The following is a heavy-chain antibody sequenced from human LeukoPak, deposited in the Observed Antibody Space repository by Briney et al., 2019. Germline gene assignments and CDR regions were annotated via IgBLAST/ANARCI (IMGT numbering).Heavy chain of an antibody. Sequence: GGSLRLSCAASGFTFSDYWMSWVRQTSEKGLEWVANIKQDGSEMYYVDSVKGRFTISRDNAKKLLYLHMNSLRVDDTAVYYCARDKIAGPTTLDYWGQGTLVTVSS. CDR2: IKQDGSEM. V-gene: IGHV3-7*01. CDR1: GFTFSDYW. D-gene: IGHD1-26*01. CDR3: ARDKIAGPTTLDY. J-gene: IGHJ4*02.